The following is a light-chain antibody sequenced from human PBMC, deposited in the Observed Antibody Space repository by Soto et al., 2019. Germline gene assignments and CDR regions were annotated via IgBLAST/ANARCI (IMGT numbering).Light chain of an antibody. Sequence: QSALTQPRSVSGSPGQSVTISCTGTSSDVGGYNYVSWYQQHPGKAPKLMIYDVSKRPSGVPDRFSGSQSGNTASLTISGLQAADEADYYCCSYAGSIWVFGGGTKLTVL. CDR1: SSDVGGYNY. V-gene: IGLV2-11*01. CDR3: CSYAGSIWV. CDR2: DVS. J-gene: IGLJ3*02.